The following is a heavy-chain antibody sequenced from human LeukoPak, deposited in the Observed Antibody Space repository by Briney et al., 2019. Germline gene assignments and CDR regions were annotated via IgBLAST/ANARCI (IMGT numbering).Heavy chain of an antibody. Sequence: TSETPSLTCTVSGGSISSSSYYWGWIRQPPGKGLEWIGSIYYSGSTYYNPSLKSRVTISVDTSKNQFSLKLSSVTAADTAVYYCARHMTTVTLDYWGQGTLVTVSS. CDR2: IYYSGST. V-gene: IGHV4-39*01. CDR1: GGSISSSSYY. D-gene: IGHD4-17*01. CDR3: ARHMTTVTLDY. J-gene: IGHJ4*02.